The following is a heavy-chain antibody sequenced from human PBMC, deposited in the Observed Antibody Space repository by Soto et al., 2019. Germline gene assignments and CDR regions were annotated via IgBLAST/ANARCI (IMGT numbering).Heavy chain of an antibody. J-gene: IGHJ3*02. V-gene: IGHV1-18*01. D-gene: IGHD6-19*01. CDR2: ISAYNGNT. Sequence: GASVKVSCKASGYTFMKYGISWVRQAPGQGLEWMGWISAYNGNTNYAQKLQGRVTMTTDTSTSTAYMELRSLRSDDTAVYYCARDPSSVAGNHDAFDIWGQGTIVTVS. CDR1: GYTFMKYG. CDR3: ARDPSSVAGNHDAFDI.